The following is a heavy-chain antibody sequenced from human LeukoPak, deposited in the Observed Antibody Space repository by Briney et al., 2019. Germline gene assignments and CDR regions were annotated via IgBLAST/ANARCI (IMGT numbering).Heavy chain of an antibody. Sequence: PSETLSLTCAVSDYSISSDNYWSWIRQAPGEGLEWIGSMHHSGSFYYNPSLWSRVTISLDTSKNHFSLRLSSVTAADTALYYCAGHSRVIVGTTCAFDIWGQGTKVTVSS. V-gene: IGHV4-38-2*01. J-gene: IGHJ3*02. CDR1: DYSISSDNY. CDR2: MHHSGSF. D-gene: IGHD1-26*01. CDR3: AGHSRVIVGTTCAFDI.